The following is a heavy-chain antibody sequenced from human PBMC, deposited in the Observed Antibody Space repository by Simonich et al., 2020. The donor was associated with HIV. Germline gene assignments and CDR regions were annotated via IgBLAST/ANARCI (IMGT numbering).Heavy chain of an antibody. V-gene: IGHV4-34*01. CDR3: ARRSGYDLDY. J-gene: IGHJ4*02. CDR2: INHSGST. Sequence: QVHLQQWGAGLLKPSETLSLTCAVYGGSFNGYYWTWIRQPPGKGLEWIGEINHSGSTDYTPSLKSRVTISVDPSKNQFSLKLSSVTAADTAVFYCARRSGYDLDYWGQGTLVTVSS. D-gene: IGHD5-12*01. CDR1: GGSFNGYY.